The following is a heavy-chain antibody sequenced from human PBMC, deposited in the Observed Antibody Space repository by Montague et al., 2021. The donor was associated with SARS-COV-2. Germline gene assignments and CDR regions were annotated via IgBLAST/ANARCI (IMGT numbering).Heavy chain of an antibody. CDR2: ISYDGSNK. D-gene: IGHD4-11*01. CDR1: GFTFSSYA. Sequence: SLRLSCAASGFTFSSYAMHWVRQAPGKGLEWVAVISYDGSNKYYADSVKGRFTLSRDNSKNTLYLQMNSLRAEDTAVYYCARARFDSNPYYYYGMDVWGQGTTVTVSS. V-gene: IGHV3-30-3*01. J-gene: IGHJ6*02. CDR3: ARARFDSNPYYYYGMDV.